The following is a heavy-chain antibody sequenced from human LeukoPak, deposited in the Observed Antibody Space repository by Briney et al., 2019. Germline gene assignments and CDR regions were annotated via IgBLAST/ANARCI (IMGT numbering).Heavy chain of an antibody. D-gene: IGHD3-22*01. J-gene: IGHJ4*02. Sequence: SETLSLTCTVSGGSINNNYWSWIRQSAGKGLEWIGRIYTSGSTNYNPSLKSRVTMSVDTSKNQFSLKLSSVTAADTAVYYCARARSRLLPFDYWGQGTLVTVSS. V-gene: IGHV4-4*07. CDR1: GGSINNNY. CDR3: ARARSRLLPFDY. CDR2: IYTSGST.